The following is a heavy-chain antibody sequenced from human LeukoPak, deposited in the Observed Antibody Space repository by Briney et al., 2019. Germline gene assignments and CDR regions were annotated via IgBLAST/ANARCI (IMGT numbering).Heavy chain of an antibody. D-gene: IGHD3-10*01. CDR3: VRDFLGESGAGGC. CDR2: ISPSGSST. V-gene: IGHV3-21*01. CDR1: GFTFRSYS. Sequence: PGGSLRLSCAASGFTFRSYSMNWVRQAPGKGLDWVSPISPSGSSTYNADSVRGRFTISRDNAKDAVYLQMNSLRGEDTAVYYCVRDFLGESGAGGCWGQGTLVTVSS. J-gene: IGHJ4*02.